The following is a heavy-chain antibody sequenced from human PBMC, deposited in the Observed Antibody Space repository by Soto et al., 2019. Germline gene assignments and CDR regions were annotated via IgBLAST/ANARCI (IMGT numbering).Heavy chain of an antibody. J-gene: IGHJ6*02. D-gene: IGHD6-13*01. CDR2: IYPGDSDT. V-gene: IGHV5-51*01. CDR1: GYSFTSYW. CDR3: ARPAAAGKYYYGTDV. Sequence: GESLKISCKGSGYSFTSYWIGWVRQMPGKGLEWMGIIYPGDSDTRYSPSFQGQVTISADKSISTAYLQWSSLKASDTAMYYCARPAAAGKYYYGTDVWGQGTTVTVSS.